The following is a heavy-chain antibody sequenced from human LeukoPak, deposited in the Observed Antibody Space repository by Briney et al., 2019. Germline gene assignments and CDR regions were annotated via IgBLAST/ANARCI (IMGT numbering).Heavy chain of an antibody. CDR1: GGSFSGYY. CDR3: ATLKEGIDFCSGYYPSYFDY. Sequence: PSETLSLTCAVYGGSFSGYYWSWIRQPPGKGLEWIGEINHSGSTNYNPSLKSRVTISVDTSKNQFSLKLSSVTAADTAVYYCATLKEGIDFCSGYYPSYFDYWGQGTLVTVSS. CDR2: INHSGST. D-gene: IGHD3-3*01. V-gene: IGHV4-34*01. J-gene: IGHJ4*02.